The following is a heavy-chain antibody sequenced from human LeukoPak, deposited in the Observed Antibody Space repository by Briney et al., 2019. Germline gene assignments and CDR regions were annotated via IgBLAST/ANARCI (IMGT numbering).Heavy chain of an antibody. CDR3: ARDRVKLERRVTQSYYYYYMDV. V-gene: IGHV4-38-2*02. CDR2: IYHSGST. CDR1: GYSISSGYY. D-gene: IGHD1-1*01. Sequence: PSETLSLTCTVSGYSISSGYYWGLIRQPPGKGLEWIGSIYHSGSTYYNPSLKSRVTISVDTSKNQFSLKLSSVTAADTAVYYCARDRVKLERRVTQSYYYYYMDVWGKGTTVTVSS. J-gene: IGHJ6*03.